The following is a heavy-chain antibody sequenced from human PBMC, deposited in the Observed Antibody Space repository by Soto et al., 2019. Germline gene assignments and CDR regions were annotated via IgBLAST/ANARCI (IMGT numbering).Heavy chain of an antibody. CDR1: GGSISSYY. D-gene: IGHD3-10*01. CDR2: IYYTGST. CDR3: ARAPGPLWFGVLLPDYYYYGMDV. V-gene: IGHV4-59*01. Sequence: QVQLQESGPGLVKPSETLSLTCTVSGGSISSYYWCWIPQPPGKGLEWIGYIYYTGSTNYNPSLKSRVTIPGDTSKSQVSLKLSAVTAADTVVHDCARAPGPLWFGVLLPDYYYYGMDVCGQGTTNTDSS. J-gene: IGHJ6*02.